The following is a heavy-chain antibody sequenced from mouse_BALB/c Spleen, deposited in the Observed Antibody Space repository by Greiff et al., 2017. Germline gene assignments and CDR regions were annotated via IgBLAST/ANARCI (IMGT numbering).Heavy chain of an antibody. CDR3: TSYEYDESWYLDV. CDR1: GYSFTGYY. V-gene: IGHV1-26*01. J-gene: IGHJ1*01. Sequence: EVQLQQSGPELVKPGASVKISCKASGYSFTGYYMHWVKQSHVKSLEWIGRINPYNGSTSYNQNFKDKATLTVDKSYSTAYMELHSLTSEDSAVYYITSYEYDESWYLDVGGAGTTVTVSS. CDR2: INPYNGST. D-gene: IGHD2-4*01.